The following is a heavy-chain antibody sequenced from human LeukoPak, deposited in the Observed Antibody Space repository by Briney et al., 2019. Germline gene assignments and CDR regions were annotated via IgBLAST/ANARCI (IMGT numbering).Heavy chain of an antibody. J-gene: IGHJ4*02. D-gene: IGHD3-10*01. Sequence: GGSLRLSCVASGISVSDTFMSWVRQAPGKGLEWVSTMYSGGATHYADSVKGRFSVSRDNVENTLYLQMDNLRVEDTAVYYCARVVTFELDYWGRGTPVLVSS. CDR3: ARVVTFELDY. CDR1: GISVSDTF. CDR2: MYSGGAT. V-gene: IGHV3-53*01.